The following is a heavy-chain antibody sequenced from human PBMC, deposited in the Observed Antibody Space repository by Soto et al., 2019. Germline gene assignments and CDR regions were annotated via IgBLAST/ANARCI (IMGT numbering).Heavy chain of an antibody. CDR2: IIPILGIA. D-gene: IGHD3-10*02. CDR3: GRDNRDTYYDVPRRRWRLTRTEY. Sequence: QVQLVQSGAEVKKPGSSVKVSCKASGGTFSSYTISWVRQAPGQGLEWMGRIIPILGIANYAQKFQGRVTITADQSPTTXXMXAXXLRSEDTAVYYIGRDNRDTYYDVPRRRWRLTRTEYWGEGTLVTVSS. J-gene: IGHJ4*02. CDR1: GGTFSSYT. V-gene: IGHV1-69*02.